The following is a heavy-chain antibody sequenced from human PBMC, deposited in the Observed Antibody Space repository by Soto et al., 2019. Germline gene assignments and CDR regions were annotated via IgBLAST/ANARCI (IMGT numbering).Heavy chain of an antibody. J-gene: IGHJ4*02. CDR2: IYHSGST. V-gene: IGHV4-30-2*01. CDR1: GGSISSGGYS. Sequence: SETLSLTCAVSGGSISSGGYSWSWIRQPPGKGLEWIGYIYHSGSTYYNPSLKSRVTISVDRSKNQFSLKLSSVTAADTAVYYCASISGWPGDFDYWGQGTLVTVSS. D-gene: IGHD6-19*01. CDR3: ASISGWPGDFDY.